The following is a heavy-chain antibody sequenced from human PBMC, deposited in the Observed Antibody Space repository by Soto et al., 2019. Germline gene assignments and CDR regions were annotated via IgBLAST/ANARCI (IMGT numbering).Heavy chain of an antibody. D-gene: IGHD4-17*01. Sequence: PGGSLRLSCAASGFTFSGSAMHWVRQASGKGLEWVGRIRSKANSYATAYAASVKGRFTISRDDSKNTAYLQMNSLKTEDTAVYYCTRLRDYGGNSGHYYYYGMDVWGQGTTVTVSS. CDR3: TRLRDYGGNSGHYYYYGMDV. CDR1: GFTFSGSA. V-gene: IGHV3-73*01. J-gene: IGHJ6*02. CDR2: IRSKANSYAT.